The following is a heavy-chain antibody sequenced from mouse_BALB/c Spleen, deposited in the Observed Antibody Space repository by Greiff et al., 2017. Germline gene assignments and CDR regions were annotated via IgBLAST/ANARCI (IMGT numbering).Heavy chain of an antibody. V-gene: IGHV5-9-4*01. Sequence: EVMLVESGGGLVKPGGSLKLSCAASGFTFSSYAMSWVRQSPEKRLEWVAEISSGGSYTYYPDTVTGRFTISRDNAKNTLYLEMSSLRSEDTAMYYCARDKKWFAYWGQGTLVTVSA. CDR2: ISSGGSYT. CDR1: GFTFSSYA. J-gene: IGHJ3*01. CDR3: ARDKKWFAY.